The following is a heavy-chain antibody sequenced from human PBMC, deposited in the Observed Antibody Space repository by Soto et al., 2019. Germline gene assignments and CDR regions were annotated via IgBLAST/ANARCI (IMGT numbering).Heavy chain of an antibody. J-gene: IGHJ6*03. CDR1: GGTFSSYT. Sequence: QVQLVQSGAEVKKPGSLVKVSCKASGGTFSSYTISWVRQAPGQGLEWMGRIIPILGIANYAQKFQGRVTITADKSTSTAYMELSSLRSEDTAVYYCARAPYYHGSGIDYYYMDVWGKGTTVTVSS. CDR2: IIPILGIA. CDR3: ARAPYYHGSGIDYYYMDV. V-gene: IGHV1-69*02. D-gene: IGHD3-10*01.